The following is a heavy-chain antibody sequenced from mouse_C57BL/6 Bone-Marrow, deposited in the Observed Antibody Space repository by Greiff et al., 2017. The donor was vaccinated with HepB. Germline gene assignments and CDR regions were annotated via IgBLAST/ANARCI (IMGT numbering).Heavy chain of an antibody. CDR1: GYSITSGYY. J-gene: IGHJ3*01. V-gene: IGHV3-6*01. CDR2: ISYDGSN. Sequence: EVKLQESGPGLVKPSQSLSLTCSVTGYSITSGYYWNWIRQFPGNKLEWMGYISYDGSNNYNPSLKNRISITRDTSKNQFFLKLNSVTTEDTATYYCARALYYYGSSWGFAYWGQGTLVTVSA. D-gene: IGHD1-1*01. CDR3: ARALYYYGSSWGFAY.